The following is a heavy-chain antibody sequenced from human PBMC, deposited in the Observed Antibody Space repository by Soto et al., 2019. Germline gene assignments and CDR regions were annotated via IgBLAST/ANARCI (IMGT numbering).Heavy chain of an antibody. CDR1: GNSFTTYY. Sequence: ASVKVSCKASGNSFTTYYIHWVRQAPGQGLEWMGIINPSGGRTTYAQKFQGRVTMTRDTSTSTFHMELSSLTPEDTAVYYCAGLYHYDSSGYYDYWGQGTLVTVSS. J-gene: IGHJ4*02. CDR2: INPSGGRT. D-gene: IGHD3-22*01. CDR3: AGLYHYDSSGYYDY. V-gene: IGHV1-46*01.